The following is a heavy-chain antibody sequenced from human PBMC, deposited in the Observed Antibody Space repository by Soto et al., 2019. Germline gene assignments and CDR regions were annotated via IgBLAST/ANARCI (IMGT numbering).Heavy chain of an antibody. CDR2: TYHSGNP. CDR3: ARGYGRNFDY. Sequence: PSETLSLTCDVSGDTISTGGYTWAWIRQPPGKALEWIGHTYHSGNPYYNPSLKSRVIISVDTSKNQFSLKLSSVTAADTAVYYCARGYGRNFDYWGQGNLVTVS. CDR1: GDTISTGGYT. J-gene: IGHJ4*02. D-gene: IGHD5-18*01. V-gene: IGHV4-30-2*01.